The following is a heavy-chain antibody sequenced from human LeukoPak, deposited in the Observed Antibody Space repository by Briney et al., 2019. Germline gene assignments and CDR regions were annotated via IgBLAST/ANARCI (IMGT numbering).Heavy chain of an antibody. CDR2: ITPSGAGT. CDR1: GFTFSNYA. Sequence: GGSLRPSCAASGFTFSNYAMSWVRQAPGKGPEWVSTITPSGAGTYYKDSVKGRFTISRDNSRNTLFLQLNSLRAEDTAVYYCAQVSTSSPFWGQGTLVTVSS. CDR3: AQVSTSSPF. V-gene: IGHV3-23*01. J-gene: IGHJ4*02. D-gene: IGHD6-13*01.